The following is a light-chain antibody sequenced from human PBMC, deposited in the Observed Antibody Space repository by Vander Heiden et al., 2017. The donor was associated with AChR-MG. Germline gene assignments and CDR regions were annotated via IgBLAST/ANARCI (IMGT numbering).Light chain of an antibody. CDR3: CSYAGSYAYV. V-gene: IGLV2-11*01. CDR2: DVS. J-gene: IGLJ1*01. Sequence: SALTPPRSVSGSPGQSVAISCTGTSSDVGGYNYVSWYQQHPGKAPKRMIYDVSKRPSGVPDRFSGSKSGNTASLTISGLQAEDEADYYCCSYAGSYAYVFGTGTKVTVL. CDR1: SSDVGGYNY.